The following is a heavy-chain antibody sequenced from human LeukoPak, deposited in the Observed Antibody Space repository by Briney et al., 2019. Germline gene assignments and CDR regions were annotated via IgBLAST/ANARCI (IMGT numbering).Heavy chain of an antibody. J-gene: IGHJ4*02. CDR1: GFTFSSYG. D-gene: IGHD3-10*01. Sequence: GRSLRLSCAASGFTFSSYGMHWVRQAPGKGLEWVAVISYDGSNKYYADSVKGRFTISRDNSKNTLYLQMNSLRAEDTAVYYCAKARQFDYYCSGSYDYWGQGTLVTVSS. CDR2: ISYDGSNK. V-gene: IGHV3-30*18. CDR3: AKARQFDYYCSGSYDY.